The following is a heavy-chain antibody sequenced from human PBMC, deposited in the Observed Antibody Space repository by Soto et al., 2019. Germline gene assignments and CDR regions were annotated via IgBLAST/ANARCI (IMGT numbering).Heavy chain of an antibody. D-gene: IGHD4-4*01. CDR3: ARIGLAVTTACYYYMDG. J-gene: IGHJ6*03. Sequence: LGESLKISCKGSGYSFTSYWIGWVRQMPGKGLEWMGIIYPGDSDTRYSPSFQGQVTISADKSISTAYLQWSSLKASDTAMYYCARIGLAVTTACYYYMDGWGKGTTVTVSS. V-gene: IGHV5-51*01. CDR2: IYPGDSDT. CDR1: GYSFTSYW.